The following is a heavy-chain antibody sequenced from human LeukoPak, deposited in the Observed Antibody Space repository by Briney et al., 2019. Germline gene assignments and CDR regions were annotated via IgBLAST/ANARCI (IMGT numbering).Heavy chain of an antibody. CDR1: GFTFDDYA. J-gene: IGHJ4*02. CDR3: AKAVAGYLGFDY. Sequence: GGSLRLSCAASGFTFDDYAMHWVRQAPGQGLEWVLGISWNSGSIGYADSVRGRFTISRDNAKNSLYLQMNSLRAEDTALYYCAKAVAGYLGFDYWGQGTLVTVSS. V-gene: IGHV3-9*01. D-gene: IGHD6-19*01. CDR2: ISWNSGSI.